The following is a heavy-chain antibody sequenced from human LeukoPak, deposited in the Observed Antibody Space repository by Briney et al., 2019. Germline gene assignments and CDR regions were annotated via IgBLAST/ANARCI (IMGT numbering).Heavy chain of an antibody. CDR1: GFTFSDYY. Sequence: PGGSVRLSCAASGFTFSDYYMSWIRQAPGKGLEWVSYISSSGSTIYYADSVKGRFTISRDNAKNSLYLQMNSLRAEDTAVYYCASRAPYYYDSSANRGAFDIWGQGTMVTVSS. CDR3: ASRAPYYYDSSANRGAFDI. J-gene: IGHJ3*02. V-gene: IGHV3-11*04. CDR2: ISSSGSTI. D-gene: IGHD3-22*01.